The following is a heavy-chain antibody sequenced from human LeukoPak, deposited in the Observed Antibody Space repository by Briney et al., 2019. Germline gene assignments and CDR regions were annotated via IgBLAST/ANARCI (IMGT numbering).Heavy chain of an antibody. V-gene: IGHV1-69*05. CDR3: ARAGDGSSTRITGAVMYYYYMDV. CDR1: GGTFSSYA. J-gene: IGHJ6*03. CDR2: IIPIFGTA. Sequence: ASVKVSCKASGGTFSSYAISWVRQAPGQGLEWMGGIIPIFGTANYAQKFQGRVTITTDESTSTAYMELSSLRSEDTAVYYCARAGDGSSTRITGAVMYYYYMDVWGKGTTVTVSS. D-gene: IGHD2-2*01.